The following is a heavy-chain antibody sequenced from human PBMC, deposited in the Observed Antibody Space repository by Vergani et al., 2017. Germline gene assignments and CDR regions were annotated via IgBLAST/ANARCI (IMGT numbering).Heavy chain of an antibody. CDR1: GFTFSNSA. D-gene: IGHD1-7*01. J-gene: IGHJ4*02. CDR3: ITGTTEPY. Sequence: EVHLLESGGGLVQSGGSLRLSCAASGFTFSNSAVSWVRQAPGRGLAWVSSISGPGLSTYYADSVKGRFSISRDNSKNTVHLQMNSLRVEDTAVYYCITGTTEPYWGQGTLVTVSS. CDR2: ISGPGLST. V-gene: IGHV3-23*01.